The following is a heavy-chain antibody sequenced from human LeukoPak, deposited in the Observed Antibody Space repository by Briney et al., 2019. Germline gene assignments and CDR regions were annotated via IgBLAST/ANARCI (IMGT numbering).Heavy chain of an antibody. J-gene: IGHJ4*02. CDR3: AKDRTGDLDY. CDR1: GFTLSSYS. V-gene: IGHV3-21*01. CDR2: ISSSSSYI. D-gene: IGHD7-27*01. Sequence: GGSLRLSCAASGFTLSSYSMNWVRQTPGKGLEWVSSISSSSSYIYYADSVKGRFTISRDNAEKLLYLQMNSLRAEDMAVYYCAKDRTGDLDYWGQGTLVTVSS.